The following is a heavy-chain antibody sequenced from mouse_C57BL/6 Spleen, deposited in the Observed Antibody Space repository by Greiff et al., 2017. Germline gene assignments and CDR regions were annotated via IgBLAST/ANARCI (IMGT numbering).Heavy chain of an antibody. J-gene: IGHJ2*01. D-gene: IGHD2-4*01. CDR1: GYAFSSYW. V-gene: IGHV1-80*01. CDR3: ARYYDYDVGDY. CDR2: IYPGDGDT. Sequence: QVQLQQSGAELVKPGASVKISCKASGYAFSSYWMNWVQQRPGKGLEWIGQIYPGDGDTNYNGKFKGKATLTADKSSSTAYMQLSSLTSEDSAVYFCARYYDYDVGDYWGQGTTLTVSS.